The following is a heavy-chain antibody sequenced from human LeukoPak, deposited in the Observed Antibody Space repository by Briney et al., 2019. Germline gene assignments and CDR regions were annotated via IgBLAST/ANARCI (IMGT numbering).Heavy chain of an antibody. J-gene: IGHJ4*02. D-gene: IGHD3-10*01. CDR1: GFTFSSYA. V-gene: IGHV3-23*01. Sequence: GGSLRLSCAASGFTFSSYAMSWVRQAPGKGLEWVSAISGNGGSTYYADSVKGRFTISRDNSKNTLYLQMNSLRAEDTAVYYCASVRLLWSPPGYWGQGTLVIVSS. CDR3: ASVRLLWSPPGY. CDR2: ISGNGGST.